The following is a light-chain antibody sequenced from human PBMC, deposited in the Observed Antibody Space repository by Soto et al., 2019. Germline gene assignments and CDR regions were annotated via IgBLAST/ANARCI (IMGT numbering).Light chain of an antibody. Sequence: DVQLTQSPSTLSASVGDRVAITCQATQNIFNYLNWFQQRPGKAPQLLISDASHLEPGVPSRFSGQRSGTDFTLIISDLQPEDFATYFCQQYEDLPLTFGGGTRVEV. V-gene: IGKV1-33*01. CDR1: QNIFNY. J-gene: IGKJ4*01. CDR3: QQYEDLPLT. CDR2: DAS.